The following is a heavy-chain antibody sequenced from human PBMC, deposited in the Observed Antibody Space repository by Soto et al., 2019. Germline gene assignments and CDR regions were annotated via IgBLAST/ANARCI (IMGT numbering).Heavy chain of an antibody. CDR1: GYTFTSYY. Sequence: GASVKVSCKASGYTFTSYYMHWVRQAPGQGLEWMGGIIPIFGTASYAQKFQGRVTITADESTSTAYMELSSLRSEDTAVYYCARTDKANWFDPWGQGTLVTVSS. CDR3: ARTDKANWFDP. V-gene: IGHV1-69*13. CDR2: IIPIFGTA. D-gene: IGHD5-18*01. J-gene: IGHJ5*02.